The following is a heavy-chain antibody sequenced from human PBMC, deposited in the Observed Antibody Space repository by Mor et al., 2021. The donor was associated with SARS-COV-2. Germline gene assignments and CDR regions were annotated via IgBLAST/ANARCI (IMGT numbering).Heavy chain of an antibody. Sequence: WSWIRQPPGKVLEWIGEINHSGTTNYNPSLKSRVTISRDTSKKQFSLRLNSVTAADTAVYYCAREVDVGDDAFDIWGQGT. V-gene: IGHV4-34*01. CDR3: AREVDVGDDAFDI. D-gene: IGHD1-26*01. CDR2: INHSGTT. J-gene: IGHJ3*02.